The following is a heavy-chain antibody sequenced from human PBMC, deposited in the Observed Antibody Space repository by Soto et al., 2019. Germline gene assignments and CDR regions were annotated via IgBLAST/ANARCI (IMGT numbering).Heavy chain of an antibody. D-gene: IGHD3-10*01. V-gene: IGHV2-5*02. J-gene: IGHJ4*02. CDR3: ARSLWFGELH. CDR2: IYWDNVK. CDR1: GFSLSTTGVG. Sequence: QITLKESGPTLVKPTQTLTLTCSFSGFSLSTTGVGVGWIRQSPGKALEWLAIIYWDNVKRYSPSLKSRVTITKDTSKIQVVLTVTNMDPVDTGTYYCARSLWFGELHWGQGALVTVSS.